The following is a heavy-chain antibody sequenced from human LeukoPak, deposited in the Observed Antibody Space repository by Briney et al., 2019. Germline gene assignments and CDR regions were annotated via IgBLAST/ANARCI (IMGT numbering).Heavy chain of an antibody. CDR1: GFTFSSYG. D-gene: IGHD3-10*01. CDR3: AKDHSTHYYGSGTYGPRGYSDY. V-gene: IGHV3-33*06. J-gene: IGHJ4*02. Sequence: GRSLRLSCAVSGFTFSSYGMHWVRQAPGKGLEWVALIWDDGSNNYYADSVKGRFTISRDNSKNTLYLQMNSLRAEDTAVYYCAKDHSTHYYGSGTYGPRGYSDYWGQGTLVTVSS. CDR2: IWDDGSNN.